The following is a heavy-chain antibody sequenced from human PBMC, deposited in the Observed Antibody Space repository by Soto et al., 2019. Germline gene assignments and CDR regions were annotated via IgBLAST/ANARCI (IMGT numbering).Heavy chain of an antibody. V-gene: IGHV4-4*02. J-gene: IGHJ6*02. CDR1: GGSISSSNW. CDR3: ARGAAERKLGYCSSTSCYRGGRYYYYGMDV. Sequence: SSETLSLTCAVSGGSISSSNWWSWVRQPPGKGLEWIGEINHSGSTNYNPSLKSRVTISVDTSKNQFSLKLSSVTAADTAVYYCARGAAERKLGYCSSTSCYRGGRYYYYGMDVWGQGTTVTVSS. D-gene: IGHD2-2*02. CDR2: INHSGST.